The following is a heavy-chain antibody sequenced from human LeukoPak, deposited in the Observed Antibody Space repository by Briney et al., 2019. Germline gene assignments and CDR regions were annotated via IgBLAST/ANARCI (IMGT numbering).Heavy chain of an antibody. CDR3: ARGAEKILSFGEYPSDAFDI. V-gene: IGHV3-30*03. Sequence: GGSLRLSRAASGFNFNNYVMHWVRQAPGKGLEWVTEISFDGRKKTYVDSVKGRFTISRDSPKNTVYLQMDSLRAEDTAVYYCARGAEKILSFGEYPSDAFDIWGQGTMVSVTS. CDR1: GFNFNNYV. CDR2: ISFDGRKK. D-gene: IGHD3-10*01. J-gene: IGHJ3*02.